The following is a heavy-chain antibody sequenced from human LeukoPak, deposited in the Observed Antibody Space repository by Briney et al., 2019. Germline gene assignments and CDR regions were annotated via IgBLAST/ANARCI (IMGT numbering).Heavy chain of an antibody. D-gene: IGHD6-6*01. J-gene: IGHJ4*02. CDR1: GFTFSSYA. Sequence: GGSLRLSCAASGFTFSSYAMSWVRQAPGKGLEWVSSISSSSSYIYYADSVKGRFTISRDNAKNSLYLQMNSLRAEDTAVYYCARDASRSSDYWGQGTLVTVSS. CDR2: ISSSSSYI. V-gene: IGHV3-21*01. CDR3: ARDASRSSDY.